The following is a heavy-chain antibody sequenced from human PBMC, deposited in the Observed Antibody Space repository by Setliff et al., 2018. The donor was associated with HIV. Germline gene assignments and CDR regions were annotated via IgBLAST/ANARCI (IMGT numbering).Heavy chain of an antibody. D-gene: IGHD3-22*01. J-gene: IGHJ5*02. CDR3: AKERNPYYYDTSGYSWFDP. V-gene: IGHV3-48*03. CDR2: ISGSGSAI. Sequence: PGGSLRLSCVASGFPLSSYEMNWLRQAPGKGPEWVSYISGSGSAIYYADSVKGRFTVSRDNSKNTLYLQMNSLRVEDTAVYYCAKERNPYYYDTSGYSWFDPWGQGTLVTVSS. CDR1: GFPLSSYE.